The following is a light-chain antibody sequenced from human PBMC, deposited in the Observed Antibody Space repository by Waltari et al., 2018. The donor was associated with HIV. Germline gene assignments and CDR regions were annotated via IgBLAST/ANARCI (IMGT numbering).Light chain of an antibody. J-gene: IGKJ2*01. V-gene: IGKV1-39*01. Sequence: DIKMTQSPSSLSASVGDRVTITCRASQTISSYLNWYQQKPGKAPMLLIYGASTLHSGVPSRFSGSGSGTDFTLTISSLQPEDFATYYCQQSYSTPRTFGQGTKLEIK. CDR3: QQSYSTPRT. CDR1: QTISSY. CDR2: GAS.